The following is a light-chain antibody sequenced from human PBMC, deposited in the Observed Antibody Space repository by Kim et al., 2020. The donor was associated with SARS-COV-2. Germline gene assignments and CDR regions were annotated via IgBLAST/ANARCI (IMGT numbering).Light chain of an antibody. CDR2: YDT. J-gene: IGLJ1*01. CDR3: QVWDSGSDHPYV. Sequence: PGKTARITCGGEIIGSKRGPWSHQKPGQAPVLVIYYDTDRPSGIPERFSGSSSGNAAPLTISRVDAGDEADYYCQVWDSGSDHPYVFGTGTKVTVL. CDR1: IIGSKR. V-gene: IGLV3-21*04.